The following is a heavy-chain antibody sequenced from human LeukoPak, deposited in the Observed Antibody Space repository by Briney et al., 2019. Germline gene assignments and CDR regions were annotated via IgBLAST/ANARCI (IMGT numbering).Heavy chain of an antibody. CDR1: GGSISSYY. CDR3: ARGGDSYGYLNWFDP. D-gene: IGHD5-18*01. V-gene: IGHV4-59*01. J-gene: IGHJ5*02. Sequence: PSETLTLTCTASGGSISSYYWSWVRQPPGKGLEWIGYIYYSGNTNYNPSLKSRVTISVDTSKNQFSLNLSSVTAADTAVYYCARGGDSYGYLNWFDPWGQGTLVTVSS. CDR2: IYYSGNT.